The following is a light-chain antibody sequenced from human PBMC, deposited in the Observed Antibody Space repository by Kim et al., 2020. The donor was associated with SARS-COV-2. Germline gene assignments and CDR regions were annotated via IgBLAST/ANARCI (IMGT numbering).Light chain of an antibody. Sequence: GQRFTISCTGSSSNIGGNTVTWYQQLPGTAPKVLIYRNDERPSGVPDRFSGSKSGTSASLAISGLQSEDEADYHCAAWDDSLKGVVFGGGTQLTVL. CDR1: SSNIGGNT. CDR3: AAWDDSLKGVV. CDR2: RND. J-gene: IGLJ2*01. V-gene: IGLV1-44*01.